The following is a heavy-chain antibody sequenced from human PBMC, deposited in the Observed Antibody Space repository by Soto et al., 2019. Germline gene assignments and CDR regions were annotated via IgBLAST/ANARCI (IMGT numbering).Heavy chain of an antibody. V-gene: IGHV4-34*01. Sequence: PSETLSLTCAVYGGSFSGYYWSWIRQPPGKGLEWIGEINHSGSTNYNPSLKSRVTISVDTSKNQFSLKLSSVTAADTAVYYCARERLGNRYYGSGSSSSYYYYGMDVWGQGTTVTVSS. CDR2: INHSGST. D-gene: IGHD3-10*01. CDR1: GGSFSGYY. CDR3: ARERLGNRYYGSGSSSSYYYYGMDV. J-gene: IGHJ6*02.